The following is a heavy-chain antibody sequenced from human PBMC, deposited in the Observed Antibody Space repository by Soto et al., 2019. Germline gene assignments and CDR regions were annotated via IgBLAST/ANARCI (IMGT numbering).Heavy chain of an antibody. CDR1: GDSVSSNSAG. J-gene: IGHJ4*01. CDR2: TYYRSKWYY. D-gene: IGHD1-26*01. Sequence: SQTLSLTFAITGDSVSSNSAGLSLVMQSPSRGLEWLGRTYYRSKWYYEYAVSVRGRTTINPDTSKNQYSLQLNSVTPEDTAVYFCARGEQYSGRIFDYWGQGTLVTVSS. CDR3: ARGEQYSGRIFDY. V-gene: IGHV6-1*01.